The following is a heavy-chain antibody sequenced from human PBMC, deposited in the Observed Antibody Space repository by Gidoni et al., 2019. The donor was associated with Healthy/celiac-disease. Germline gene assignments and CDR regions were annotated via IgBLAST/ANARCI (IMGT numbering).Heavy chain of an antibody. J-gene: IGHJ4*02. CDR2: ISGSGGST. D-gene: IGHD2-15*01. CDR1: GFTFSSYA. CDR3: AKDLEEYFVVVVALWDY. V-gene: IGHV3-23*01. Sequence: EVQLLESGGGLVQPGGSLRLSCAASGFTFSSYAMSWVRQAPGKGLEWVSAISGSGGSTYYADSVKGRFTISRDNSKNTLYLQMNSLRAEDTAVYYCAKDLEEYFVVVVALWDYWGQGTLVTVSS.